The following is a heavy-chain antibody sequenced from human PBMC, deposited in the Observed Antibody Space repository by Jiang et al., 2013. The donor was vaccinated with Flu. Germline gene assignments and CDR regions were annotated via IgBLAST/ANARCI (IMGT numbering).Heavy chain of an antibody. J-gene: IGHJ3*02. CDR3: ARQIGDTMVRGVTRDAFDI. D-gene: IGHD3-10*01. Sequence: PGLVKPSETLSLTCTVSGGSISSSIYYWVWIRQPPGKGLEWIGTIYYSGYTYYNPSLMSRLTISVDTSNDQFSLRLSSVTAADTAVYYCARQIGDTMVRGVTRDAFDIWGQGTMVTVSS. CDR2: IYYSGYT. V-gene: IGHV4-39*01. CDR1: GGSISSSIYY.